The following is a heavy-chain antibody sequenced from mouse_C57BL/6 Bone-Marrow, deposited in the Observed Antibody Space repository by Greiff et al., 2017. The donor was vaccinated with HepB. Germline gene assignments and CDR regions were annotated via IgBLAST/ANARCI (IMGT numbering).Heavy chain of an antibody. J-gene: IGHJ4*01. CDR2: INPSTGGT. CDR1: GYSFTGYY. Sequence: EVQLQQSGPELVKPGASVKISCKASGYSFTGYYMNWVKQSPEKSLEWIGEINPSTGGTTYNQKFKAKATLTVDKSSSTAYMQLKSLTSEDSAVYYCARSRYSNRYYAMDYWGQGTSVTVSS. CDR3: ARSRYSNRYYAMDY. D-gene: IGHD2-5*01. V-gene: IGHV1-42*01.